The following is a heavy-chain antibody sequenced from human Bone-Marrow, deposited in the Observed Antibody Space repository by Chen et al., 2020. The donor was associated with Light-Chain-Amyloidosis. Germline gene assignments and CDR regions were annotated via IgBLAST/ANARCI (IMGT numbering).Heavy chain of an antibody. D-gene: IGHD3-16*01. J-gene: IGHJ4*02. V-gene: IGHV4-59*01. CDR2: IYNSGTT. CDR1: GGSMDYYY. Sequence: QVQLQESGPGLVKPSETLSLTCTVSGGSMDYYYWNWIRQPPGKGLEWIGYIYNSGTTNYNPSLRSRVTKSVDMSKKQFSLKLSSVTAADTAVYYCGRDNIGGVDFWGQGTPVTVSS. CDR3: GRDNIGGVDF.